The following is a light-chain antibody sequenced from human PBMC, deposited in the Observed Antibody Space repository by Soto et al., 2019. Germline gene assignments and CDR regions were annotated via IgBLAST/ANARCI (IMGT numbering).Light chain of an antibody. V-gene: IGKV3-15*01. J-gene: IGKJ4*01. Sequence: EIMMTQSPATLSVYPGERATLSCRASQSVSSNLAWYQQKPGQAPRLLIYGASTRATGIPARFSGSGSGTEFTLTISSLQSEDFAVYYCQQYNNWPPPLTFGGGTKVEI. CDR3: QQYNNWPPPLT. CDR1: QSVSSN. CDR2: GAS.